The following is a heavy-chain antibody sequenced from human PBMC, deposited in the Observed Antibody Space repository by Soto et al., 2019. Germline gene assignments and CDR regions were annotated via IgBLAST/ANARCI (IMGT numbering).Heavy chain of an antibody. D-gene: IGHD6-19*01. Sequence: SETLSLTCTVSGGSVSSGSYYWSWIRQPPGKGLEWIGYIYYSGSTNYNPSLKSRVTISVDTSKNQFSLKLSSVTAADTAVYYCARGIALAGTSYWLDTWGQGTLVTVSS. CDR3: ARGIALAGTSYWLDT. CDR2: IYYSGST. V-gene: IGHV4-61*01. CDR1: GGSVSSGSYY. J-gene: IGHJ5*02.